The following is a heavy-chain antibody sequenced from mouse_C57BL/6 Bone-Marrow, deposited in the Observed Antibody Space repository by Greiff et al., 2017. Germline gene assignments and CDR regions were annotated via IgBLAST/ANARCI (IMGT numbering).Heavy chain of an antibody. CDR1: GFSLTSYA. Sequence: QVQLQQSGPGLVAPSQRLSITCTVSGFSLTSYAISWVRQPPGKGLEWLGVLWTGGGTNYNSALKSRLSISKDNSKSQVFLKMNSLQTDDTARYYCARSNWDDFDYWGQGTTLTVSS. J-gene: IGHJ2*01. V-gene: IGHV2-9-1*01. CDR3: ARSNWDDFDY. D-gene: IGHD4-1*01. CDR2: LWTGGGT.